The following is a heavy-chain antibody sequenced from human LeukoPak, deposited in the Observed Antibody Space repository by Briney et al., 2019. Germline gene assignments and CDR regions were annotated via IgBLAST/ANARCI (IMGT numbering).Heavy chain of an antibody. CDR2: INPSGGST. CDR1: GYTFTSYY. Sequence: ASLRVSCKASGYTFTSYYMHWVRQAPGQGLEWMGIINPSGGSTSSAQKFQGRVTITRDTSTSAVYMELSSLRSEDTAVYYCARDPGIAVAGPPYWYFDLWGRGTLVTVYS. J-gene: IGHJ2*01. CDR3: ARDPGIAVAGPPYWYFDL. V-gene: IGHV1-46*01. D-gene: IGHD6-19*01.